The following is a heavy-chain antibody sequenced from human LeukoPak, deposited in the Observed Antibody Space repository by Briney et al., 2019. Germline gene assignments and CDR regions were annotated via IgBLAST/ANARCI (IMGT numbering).Heavy chain of an antibody. D-gene: IGHD3-16*01. CDR3: ARGIYILGSGSWFDP. CDR1: GYTFTGYY. CDR2: INPKSGGT. V-gene: IGHV1-2*02. J-gene: IGHJ5*02. Sequence: ASVKVSCKASGYTFTGYYMHWVRQAPGQGLEWMGWINPKSGGTKYAQKFQGRVTLTRDTYISTAYMELNSLRSDDTAAYYCARGIYILGSGSWFDPWGQGTLVTVSS.